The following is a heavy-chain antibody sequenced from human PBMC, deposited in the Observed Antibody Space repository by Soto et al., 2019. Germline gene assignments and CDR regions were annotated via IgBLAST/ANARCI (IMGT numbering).Heavy chain of an antibody. CDR2: IYYSGST. Sequence: NPSETLSLTCTVSGGSISSSSYYWGWIRQPPGKGLEWIGSIYYSGSTYYNPSLKSRVTISVDTSKNQFSLKPSSVTAADTAVYYCARQKGDYGDYVGYWCQGTLVTVST. V-gene: IGHV4-39*01. J-gene: IGHJ4*02. D-gene: IGHD4-17*01. CDR1: GGSISSSSYY. CDR3: ARQKGDYGDYVGY.